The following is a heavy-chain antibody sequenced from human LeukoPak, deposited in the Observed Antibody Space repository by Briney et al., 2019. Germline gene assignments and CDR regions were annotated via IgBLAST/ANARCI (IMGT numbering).Heavy chain of an antibody. CDR2: INPSGGST. CDR1: GYTFTSYY. CDR3: ARDGLEPTPDFDY. D-gene: IGHD1-1*01. Sequence: ASVKVSCKASGYTFTSYYMNWVRQAPGQGLEWMGIINPSGGSTSYAQKFQGRVTMTRDTSTSTAYMELRSLRSDDTAVYYCARDGLEPTPDFDYRGQGTLVTVSS. J-gene: IGHJ4*02. V-gene: IGHV1-46*01.